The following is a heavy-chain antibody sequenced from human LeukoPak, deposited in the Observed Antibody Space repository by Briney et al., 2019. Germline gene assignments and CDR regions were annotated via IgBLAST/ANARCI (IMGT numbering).Heavy chain of an antibody. V-gene: IGHV3-48*04. CDR3: VRAGRVATED. CDR2: ISSSSSTI. J-gene: IGHJ4*02. Sequence: GGSLRFSCAASGFTFSSYSMNWVRQAPGKGLEWVSYISSSSSTIYYADSVKGRFAISRDNAKNSLYLQMNSLRAEDTAVYYCVRAGRVATEDWGQGTLVTVSS. CDR1: GFTFSSYS. D-gene: IGHD6-13*01.